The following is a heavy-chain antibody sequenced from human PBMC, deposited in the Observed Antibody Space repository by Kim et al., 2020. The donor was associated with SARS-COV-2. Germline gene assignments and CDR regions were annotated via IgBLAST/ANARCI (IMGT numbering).Heavy chain of an antibody. J-gene: IGHJ6*02. D-gene: IGHD2-2*01. V-gene: IGHV1-2*04. CDR1: GYTFTGYY. CDR3: ARESQRFIYCSSTSCYLHYYGMDV. Sequence: ASVKVSCKASGYTFTGYYMHWVRQAPGQGLEWMGWINPNSGGTNYAQKFQGWVTMTRDTSISTAYMELSRLRSDDTAVYYCARESQRFIYCSSTSCYLHYYGMDVWGQGTTVTVSS. CDR2: INPNSGGT.